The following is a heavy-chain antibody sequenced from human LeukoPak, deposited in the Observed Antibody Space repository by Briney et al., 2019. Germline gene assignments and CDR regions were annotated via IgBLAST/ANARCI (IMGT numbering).Heavy chain of an antibody. J-gene: IGHJ6*02. V-gene: IGHV3-23*01. CDR3: AKTPPRLIGLGPLSYYYGMDV. D-gene: IGHD2/OR15-2a*01. CDR2: ISGSGGST. CDR1: GFSFSSYA. Sequence: PGGSLRLSCAASGFSFSSYAMSWVRQAPGKGLEWVSAISGSGGSTYYADSVKGRFTSSRDNSKNPLYLQMNSLRAEDTAVYYCAKTPPRLIGLGPLSYYYGMDVWGQGTTVIVSS.